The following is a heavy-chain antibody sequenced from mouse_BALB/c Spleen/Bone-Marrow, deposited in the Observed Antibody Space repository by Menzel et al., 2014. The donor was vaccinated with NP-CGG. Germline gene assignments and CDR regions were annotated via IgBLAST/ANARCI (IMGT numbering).Heavy chain of an antibody. CDR2: INPDSSTI. CDR1: GFDFSRYW. D-gene: IGHD1-1*01. J-gene: IGHJ1*01. Sequence: DVMLVEPGGGLVQPGGSLKLSCAASGFDFSRYWMSWVRQAPGKGLEWIGEINPDSSTINYTPSLKDKFIISRDNAKNTLYLQMSKVRSEDTALYYCARLNYYGNLFAWGAGTTVTVSS. V-gene: IGHV4-1*02. CDR3: ARLNYYGNLFA.